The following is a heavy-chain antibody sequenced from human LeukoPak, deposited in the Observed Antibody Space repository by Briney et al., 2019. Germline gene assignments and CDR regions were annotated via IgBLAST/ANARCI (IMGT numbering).Heavy chain of an antibody. Sequence: SVNVSCKLSGGTFSGTRINWVRHAPGQGLEWMGSISPLFGPAHYAQKFQGRVTITPDASTNSIYMEMTSLRSEDTAFYYCARGGAFDVWGHGTLVTVS. J-gene: IGHJ3*01. CDR1: GGTFSGTR. CDR2: ISPLFGPA. V-gene: IGHV1-69*13. CDR3: ARGGAFDV.